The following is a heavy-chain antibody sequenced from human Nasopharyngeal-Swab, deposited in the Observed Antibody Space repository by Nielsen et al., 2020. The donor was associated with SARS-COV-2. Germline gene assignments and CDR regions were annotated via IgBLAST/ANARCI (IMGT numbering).Heavy chain of an antibody. CDR2: IGQGGTPI. J-gene: IGHJ5*02. Sequence: AGSLTLSCAASGFPISDFYMSWIRQAPGKGLEWLSYIGQGGTPIYYADSVKGRISISRENAKNSLYLQMDSLRAEDTAIYYCARVNHSSISAWGQGTVVTVSS. V-gene: IGHV3-11*04. CDR1: GFPISDFY. CDR3: ARVNHSSISA. D-gene: IGHD3-22*01.